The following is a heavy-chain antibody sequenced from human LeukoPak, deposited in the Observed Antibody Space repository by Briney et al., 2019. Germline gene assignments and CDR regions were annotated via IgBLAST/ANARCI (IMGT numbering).Heavy chain of an antibody. CDR2: IFPSGGEI. Sequence: GGSLRLSCAASGFTFSTFAMIWVRQPPGKGLEWVSSIFPSGGEIHYADSVKGRFTISRDNAKNTLYLQMNSLRAEDTAVYYCATDTIRDWGQGTPVTVST. D-gene: IGHD1-14*01. V-gene: IGHV3-23*01. CDR1: GFTFSTFA. J-gene: IGHJ4*02. CDR3: ATDTIRD.